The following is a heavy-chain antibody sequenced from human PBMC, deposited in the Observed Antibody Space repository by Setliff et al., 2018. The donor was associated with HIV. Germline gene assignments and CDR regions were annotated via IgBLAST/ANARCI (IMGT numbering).Heavy chain of an antibody. D-gene: IGHD3-10*01. CDR2: IYSGGST. CDR1: GFTFSSYA. CDR3: ARDGERWPDYFDY. J-gene: IGHJ4*02. V-gene: IGHV3-53*01. Sequence: GGSLRLSCAASGFTFSSYAMSWVRQAPGKGLEWVSVIYSGGSTYYADSVKGRFTISRDNSKNTLYLQMNSLRAEDTAVYYCARDGERWPDYFDYWGQGTLVTVSS.